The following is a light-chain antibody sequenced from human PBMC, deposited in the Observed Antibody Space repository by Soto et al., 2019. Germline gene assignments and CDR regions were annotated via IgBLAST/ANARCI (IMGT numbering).Light chain of an antibody. CDR2: EVS. J-gene: IGLJ1*01. CDR3: NSLTRGDFRV. Sequence: QSGLTQPASVSGSPGQSITISCTGTSSDVGRYNHVSWYQHHPGKAPKLLISEVSKRPSGVSNRFSGSKSDYTASLTISGLQAEDEADYYCNSLTRGDFRVFGTGTKLTVL. CDR1: SSDVGRYNH. V-gene: IGLV2-14*01.